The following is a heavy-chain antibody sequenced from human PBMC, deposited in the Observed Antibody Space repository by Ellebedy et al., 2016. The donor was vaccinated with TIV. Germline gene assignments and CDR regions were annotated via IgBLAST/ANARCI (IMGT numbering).Heavy chain of an antibody. V-gene: IGHV3-30*18. CDR1: GFTFSSYG. D-gene: IGHD6-19*01. J-gene: IGHJ4*02. CDR2: ISYDGSNK. Sequence: GGSLRLXXAASGFTFSSYGMHWVRQAPGKGLEWVAVISYDGSNKYYADSVKGRFTISGDNSKNTLYLQMNSLRAEDTAVYYCAKVPQQWLPDYWGQGTLVTVSS. CDR3: AKVPQQWLPDY.